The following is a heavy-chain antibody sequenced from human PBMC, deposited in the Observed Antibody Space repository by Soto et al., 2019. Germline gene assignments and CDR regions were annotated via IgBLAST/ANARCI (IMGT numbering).Heavy chain of an antibody. J-gene: IGHJ6*02. V-gene: IGHV1-69*12. D-gene: IGHD3-10*01. CDR1: GGTFSSYA. CDR3: AREGGSGNYRYYAMDV. CDR2: IIPIFGTA. Sequence: QVQLVQSGAEVKKPGSSVKVSCKASGGTFSSYAISWVRQAPGQGLEWMGGIIPIFGTANYSQKFQGRVTITADESTSTAYMELSSLRSEDTAVYYCAREGGSGNYRYYAMDVWGQGTTVTVSS.